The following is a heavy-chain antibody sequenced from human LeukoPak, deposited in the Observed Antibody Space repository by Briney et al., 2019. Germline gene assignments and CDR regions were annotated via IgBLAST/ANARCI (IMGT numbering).Heavy chain of an antibody. J-gene: IGHJ6*03. CDR2: IDSSCAPV. D-gene: IGHD3-22*01. CDR3: ADTKTFYYETSSYPYYYYYYYMNV. CDR1: GFPFSHYN. V-gene: IGHV3-48*01. Sequence: GVSLRLPCAASGFPFSHYNKNWARQAPGRGLEWISYIDSSCAPVYYADSVKGRFTVSRDNAKKSLYLQMNSLRVEHSAVYYCADTKTFYYETSSYPYYYYYYYMNVWGRGTTVTVSS.